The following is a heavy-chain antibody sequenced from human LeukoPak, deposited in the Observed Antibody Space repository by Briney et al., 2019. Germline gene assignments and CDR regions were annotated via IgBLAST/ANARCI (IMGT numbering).Heavy chain of an antibody. CDR3: ARDRAYYDILTDYYYYYGMDV. J-gene: IGHJ6*02. Sequence: SETLSLTCTVSGGSISSYYWSWIRQPPGKGLEWIGYIYYSGSTNYNPSLKSRVTISVDTSKNQFSLKLSSVTAADTAVYYCARDRAYYDILTDYYYYYGMDVWGQRTTVTVSS. V-gene: IGHV4-59*01. CDR1: GGSISSYY. CDR2: IYYSGST. D-gene: IGHD3-9*01.